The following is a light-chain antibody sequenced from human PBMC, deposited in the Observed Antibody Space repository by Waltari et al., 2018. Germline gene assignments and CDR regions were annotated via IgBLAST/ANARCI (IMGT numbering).Light chain of an antibody. V-gene: IGLV1-40*01. CDR3: QSYDNSLRGSVL. CDR2: EKT. J-gene: IGLJ3*02. CDR1: DSNIASFG. Sequence: QSVLTQAPSVSGAPGQRVTISCTAGDSNIASFGFNWYQHLPGRVPKLLIYEKTNRPSGVPDRFSGSKSGPSASLAIEGLQPEDEGDYYCQSYDNSLRGSVLFGGGTKVTV.